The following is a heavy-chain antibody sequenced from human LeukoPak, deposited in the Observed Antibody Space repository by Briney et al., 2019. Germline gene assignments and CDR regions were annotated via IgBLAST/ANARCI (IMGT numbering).Heavy chain of an antibody. CDR2: ISSSGSTI. CDR3: ARAGRGFTYGYSDY. D-gene: IGHD5-18*01. CDR1: GFTFSSYE. J-gene: IGHJ4*02. V-gene: IGHV3-48*03. Sequence: LTGGSLRLSCAASGFTFSSYEMNWVRQAPGKGLEWVSYISSSGSTIYYADSVKGRFTISRDNAKSSLYLQMNSLRAEDTAVYYCARAGRGFTYGYSDYWGQGTLVTVSS.